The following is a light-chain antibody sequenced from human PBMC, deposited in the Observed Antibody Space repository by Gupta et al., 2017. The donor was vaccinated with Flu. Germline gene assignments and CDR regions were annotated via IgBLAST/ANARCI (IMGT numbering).Light chain of an antibody. J-gene: IGKJ2*01. CDR2: GAS. CDR1: QSFSSN. V-gene: IGKV3-15*01. CDR3: QQYKNWPPMYT. Sequence: EIVMTQSPAILSVSPGGRATLSCRASQSFSSNLAWYQQKPGQAPRPLIYGASTRATGIPARFSGSGSGTEFTLTISSLQSEDFAVYYCQQYKNWPPMYTFGQGTKLEIK.